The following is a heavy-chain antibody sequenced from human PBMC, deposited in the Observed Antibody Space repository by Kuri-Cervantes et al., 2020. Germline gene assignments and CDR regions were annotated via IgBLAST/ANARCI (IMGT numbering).Heavy chain of an antibody. J-gene: IGHJ4*02. CDR1: VESFSGYS. CDR3: ARGVEYSSSWYFDY. CDR2: VNHSGST. D-gene: IGHD6-13*01. Sequence: SETLSLTCAVYVESFSGYSWTWIRQPPGKGLEWIGEVNHSGSTNYNPSLKSRVTISVDTSKNQFSLRLSSVTAADTAVYYCARGVEYSSSWYFDYWGQGTLVTVSS. V-gene: IGHV4-34*01.